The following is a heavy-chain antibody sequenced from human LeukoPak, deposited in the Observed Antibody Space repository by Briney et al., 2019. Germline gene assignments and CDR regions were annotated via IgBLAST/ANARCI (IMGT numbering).Heavy chain of an antibody. CDR3: ARGTGWLYFDY. D-gene: IGHD6-19*01. Sequence: PGGSLRLSCAASGFTVSSNDMSWVRQAPGKGLEWVSLIYSGRSTYYADSVKGRFTISRDNSKNTLYLQMNSLRAEDTAVYFCARGTGWLYFDYWGQGTLVTVSS. CDR2: IYSGRST. V-gene: IGHV3-53*01. J-gene: IGHJ4*02. CDR1: GFTVSSND.